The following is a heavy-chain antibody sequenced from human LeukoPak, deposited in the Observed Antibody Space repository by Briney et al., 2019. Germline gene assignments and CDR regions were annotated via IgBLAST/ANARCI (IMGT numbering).Heavy chain of an antibody. D-gene: IGHD6-19*01. CDR3: ARQIAVAGFDI. CDR1: GFTFSSYS. CDR2: ISSSSSYI. V-gene: IGHV3-21*01. J-gene: IGHJ3*02. Sequence: PGGSLRLSCAASGFTFSSYSMNWVRQAPGKGLEWVSSISSSSSYIYYADSVRGRFTISRDNAKNSLYLQMNSLRAEDTAVYYCARQIAVAGFDIWGQGTMVTVSS.